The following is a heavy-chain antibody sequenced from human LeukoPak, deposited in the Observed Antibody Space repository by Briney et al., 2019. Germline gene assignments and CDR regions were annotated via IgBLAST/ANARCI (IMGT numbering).Heavy chain of an antibody. CDR3: ARLGRAIAVAGRSISYGYFDL. Sequence: PSETLSLTCSVSGGSISGDYWSWIRQPPGKGLEWIGYIYYSGSTNYNPSLKSRITISVDTSKNQFSLKLSSVTAADTAVYYCARLGRAIAVAGRSISYGYFDLWGRGTLVTVSS. V-gene: IGHV4-59*08. CDR1: GGSISGDY. D-gene: IGHD6-19*01. CDR2: IYYSGST. J-gene: IGHJ2*01.